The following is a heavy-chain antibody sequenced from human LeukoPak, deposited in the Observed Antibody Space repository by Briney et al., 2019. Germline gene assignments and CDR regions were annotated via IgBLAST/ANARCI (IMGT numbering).Heavy chain of an antibody. Sequence: SQTLSLTCTVSGGSISSGSYYWSWIRHPPGKGLEWIGCIYDSGSTDYNPSLKSRVTISVDTSKNQFSLKLSSVTAADTAMYYCARTSSSWLWGQGTLVTVSS. V-gene: IGHV4-61*01. D-gene: IGHD6-13*01. CDR3: ARTSSSWL. CDR1: GGSISSGSYY. J-gene: IGHJ4*02. CDR2: IYDSGST.